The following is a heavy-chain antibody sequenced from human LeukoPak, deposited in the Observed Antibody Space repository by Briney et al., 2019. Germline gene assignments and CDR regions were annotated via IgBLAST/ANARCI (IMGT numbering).Heavy chain of an antibody. D-gene: IGHD3-10*01. CDR3: AILGSGSYYDWFDP. J-gene: IGHJ5*02. CDR2: IYHSGST. V-gene: IGHV4-30-2*01. Sequence: PSETLSLTCAVSGGSISSGGYSWSWIRQPPGKGLEWIGYIYHSGSTYYNPSLKSRVTISVDTSKNQFSLKLSSVTAADTAVYYCAILGSGSYYDWFDPWGQGTLVTVSS. CDR1: GGSISSGGYS.